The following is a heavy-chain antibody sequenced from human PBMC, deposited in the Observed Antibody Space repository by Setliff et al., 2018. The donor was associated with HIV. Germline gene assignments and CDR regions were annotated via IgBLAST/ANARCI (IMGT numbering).Heavy chain of an antibody. J-gene: IGHJ4*02. CDR2: ISHNGNT. CDR3: ARLHPTTYYNDSSGYYADF. Sequence: SETLSLTCIVSDYSISSGYDWGWIRQPPGKGLEWLGSISHNGNTYYNPSLKSRVTISVDTSKNQFSLKLNSVTAADTAVYYCARLHPTTYYNDSSGYYADFWGQGTLVTVSS. CDR1: DYSISSGYD. V-gene: IGHV4-38-2*02. D-gene: IGHD3-22*01.